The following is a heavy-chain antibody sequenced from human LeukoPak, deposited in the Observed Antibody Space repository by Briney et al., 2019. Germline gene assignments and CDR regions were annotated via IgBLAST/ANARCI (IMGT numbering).Heavy chain of an antibody. CDR1: GFSFSTSG. V-gene: IGHV3-30*02. D-gene: IGHD6-13*01. J-gene: IGHJ4*02. CDR3: ARESSRIAIGTLDF. CDR2: LQNDGSEK. Sequence: GGSLRLSCAPSGFSFSTSGMHWVRQAPGKGLEWVGFLQNDGSEKYFADSVKGRFTISRDNSKNTLYLQMNSLRAEDTAVYYCARESSRIAIGTLDFWGQGTLVTVSS.